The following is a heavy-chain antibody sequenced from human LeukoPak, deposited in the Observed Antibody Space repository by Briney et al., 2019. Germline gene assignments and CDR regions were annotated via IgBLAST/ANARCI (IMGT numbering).Heavy chain of an antibody. J-gene: IGHJ4*02. CDR1: GYTFNSYY. V-gene: IGHV1-2*02. CDR2: INPNTGGT. CDR3: ARGSELWYPFFDY. Sequence: ASVKVSCKASGYTFNSYYMYWVRQAPGQGLEWMGWINPNTGGTNYAQKFQGRVTMTRDTSISTVYMDLSSLRSDDTALYYCARGSELWYPFFDYWGQGTLVTVSS. D-gene: IGHD5-18*01.